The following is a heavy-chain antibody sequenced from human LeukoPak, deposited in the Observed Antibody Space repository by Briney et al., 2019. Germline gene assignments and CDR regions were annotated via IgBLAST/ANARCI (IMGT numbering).Heavy chain of an antibody. D-gene: IGHD3-10*01. V-gene: IGHV3-9*01. J-gene: IGHJ4*02. CDR3: AKDSYHYGSGTYYNL. Sequence: GGSLRLSCAASGFTFDDYAMHWVRQAPGKGLEWVSSISWNSGSIGYADSVKGRFSISRDNAKNSLYLQMNSLRPGDTALYYCAKDSYHYGSGTYYNLWGQGTLVTVSS. CDR2: ISWNSGSI. CDR1: GFTFDDYA.